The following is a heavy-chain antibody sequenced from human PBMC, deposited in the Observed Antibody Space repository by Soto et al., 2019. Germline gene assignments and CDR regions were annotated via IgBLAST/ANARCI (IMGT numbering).Heavy chain of an antibody. Sequence: QVRLVQSGAEVKAPGASVKVSCKAPGDTFTSYYMHWVRQAPGHGLEWMGVINPNGGSTRFAQKFQGRVTMTRDTSTSTVYMELRGLTSEATAVYYCPRSSGGVYGIMMEGTNRFAPWGQGTLVTVSS. J-gene: IGHJ5*02. D-gene: IGHD3-16*01. CDR1: GDTFTSYY. CDR2: INPNGGST. CDR3: PRSSGGVYGIMMEGTNRFAP. V-gene: IGHV1-46*01.